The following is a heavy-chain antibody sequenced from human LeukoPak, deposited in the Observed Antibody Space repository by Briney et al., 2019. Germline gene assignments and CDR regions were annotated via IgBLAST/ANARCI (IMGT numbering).Heavy chain of an antibody. V-gene: IGHV3-30*02. D-gene: IGHD1-26*01. CDR2: IRYDGNNK. CDR1: GFTFSSYG. J-gene: IGHJ4*02. CDR3: AKDFIAMSDWEPLGY. Sequence: GGSLRFSCAASGFTFSSYGMHWVRQAPGKGLEWVAFIRYDGNNKYYADSVKGRFTISRDNSKNTLYLQMNSLRDEDTAVYYCAKDFIAMSDWEPLGYWGQGILVTVSS.